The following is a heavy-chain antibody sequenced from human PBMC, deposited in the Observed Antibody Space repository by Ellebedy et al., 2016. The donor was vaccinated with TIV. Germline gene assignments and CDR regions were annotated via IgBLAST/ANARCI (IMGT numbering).Heavy chain of an antibody. CDR2: ISYDGNMK. J-gene: IGHJ5*02. CDR1: GFTFSSFA. Sequence: GESLKISCTASGFTFSSFAMLWVRQAPGKGLEWVAVISYDGNMKFYTDSVRGRFAISRDNSKNTLYLQMNSLRGEDTAVYYCARVRAAYCSSASCHAASWGQGNLVTVSS. CDR3: ARVRAAYCSSASCHAAS. V-gene: IGHV3-30*10. D-gene: IGHD2-2*01.